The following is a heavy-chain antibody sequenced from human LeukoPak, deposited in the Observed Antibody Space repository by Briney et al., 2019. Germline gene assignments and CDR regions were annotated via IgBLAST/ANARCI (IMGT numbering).Heavy chain of an antibody. CDR2: ISSSSTYM. D-gene: IGHD6-13*01. J-gene: IGHJ4*02. Sequence: PGGSLRLSCAASGFTFSPYTMNWVRQAPGKGLEWVSFISSSSTYMYYADAVKGRFTISRDNANNSLYLHMNSLRADDTAVYYCARYRSSPNFDYWGQGTLVTVSS. CDR3: ARYRSSPNFDY. CDR1: GFTFSPYT. V-gene: IGHV3-21*01.